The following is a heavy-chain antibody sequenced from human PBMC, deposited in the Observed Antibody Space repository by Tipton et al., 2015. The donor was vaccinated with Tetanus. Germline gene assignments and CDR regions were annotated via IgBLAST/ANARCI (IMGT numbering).Heavy chain of an antibody. CDR2: INYDGST. Sequence: TLSLTCAVYGGTFNNYFWTWIRQPPGQGLEWIGEINYDGSTNYSPSLKSRFTLSLDTTKKQVSRKLSAVTAADTAVYYCARGDDYGSGTYDVWGQGTTGTVPS. CDR1: GGTFNNYF. CDR3: ARGDDYGSGTYDV. J-gene: IGHJ6*02. D-gene: IGHD3-10*01. V-gene: IGHV4-34*01.